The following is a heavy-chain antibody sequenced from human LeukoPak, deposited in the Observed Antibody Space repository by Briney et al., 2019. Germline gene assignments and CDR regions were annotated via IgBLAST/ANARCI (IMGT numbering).Heavy chain of an antibody. D-gene: IGHD3-9*01. CDR1: GGSISGCF. J-gene: IGHJ5*02. CDR2: IYYSGST. Sequence: SETLSLTCTASGGSISGCFWSWIRQPPGKGLEWIGYIYYSGSTNYNPSLESRVTMSVDTSKNQFSLRLASVTAADTAVYYCAREGYYDILTGYCHNWFDPWGQGTLVTVSS. CDR3: AREGYYDILTGYCHNWFDP. V-gene: IGHV4-59*01.